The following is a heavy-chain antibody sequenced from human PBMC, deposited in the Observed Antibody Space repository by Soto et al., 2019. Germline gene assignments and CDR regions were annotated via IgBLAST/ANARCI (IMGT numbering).Heavy chain of an antibody. CDR2: ISYDGSNK. D-gene: IGHD6-19*01. J-gene: IGHJ4*02. CDR3: ARGRQWLEYYFDY. CDR1: GFTFSSYA. Sequence: GGSLRLSCAASGFTFSSYAMHWVRQAPGKGLEWVAVISYDGSNKYYADSVKGRFTISRDNSKNTLYLQMNSLRAEDTAVYYCARGRQWLEYYFDYWGQGTLVTVSS. V-gene: IGHV3-30-3*01.